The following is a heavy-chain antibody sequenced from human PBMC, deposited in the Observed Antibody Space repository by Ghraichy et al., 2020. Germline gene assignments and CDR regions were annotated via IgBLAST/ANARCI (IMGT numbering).Heavy chain of an antibody. CDR3: AKGPTMIVVVITTFDY. CDR2: ISGSGGST. CDR1: GFTFSSYA. D-gene: IGHD3-22*01. J-gene: IGHJ4*02. Sequence: GGSLRLSCAASGFTFSSYAMSWVCQAPGKGLVWVSAISGSGGSTYYADSVKGRFTISRDNSKNTLYLQMNSLRAEDTAVYYCAKGPTMIVVVITTFDYWGQGTLVTVSS. V-gene: IGHV3-23*01.